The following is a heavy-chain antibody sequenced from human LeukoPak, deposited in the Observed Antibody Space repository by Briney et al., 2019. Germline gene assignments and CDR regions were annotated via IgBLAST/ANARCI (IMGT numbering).Heavy chain of an antibody. D-gene: IGHD3-10*01. CDR1: GGSISGGGYS. CDR3: ARATDRFGELFPV. Sequence: QTLCLSCAVSGGSISGGGYSWRWIRQHQGKGLAGIGYVYYSGSTYYNPSLRSRVTISVDTSKNQLSLKLSSVTAADTGVYYCARATDRFGELFPVWGQGTLVTVSS. J-gene: IGHJ4*02. CDR2: VYYSGST. V-gene: IGHV4-31*11.